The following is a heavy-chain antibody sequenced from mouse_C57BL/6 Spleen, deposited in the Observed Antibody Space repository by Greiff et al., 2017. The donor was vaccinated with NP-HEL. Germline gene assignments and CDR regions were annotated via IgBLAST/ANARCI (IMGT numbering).Heavy chain of an antibody. V-gene: IGHV1-62-2*01. CDR3: ARHEGYYYAMDY. CDR1: GYTFTEYT. J-gene: IGHJ4*01. CDR2: FYPGSGSI. Sequence: VKLQESGAELVKPGASVKLSCKASGYTFTEYTIHWVKQRSGQGLEWIGWFYPGSGSIKYNEKFKDKATLTADKSSSTVYMERSRLTSEDAAVYFCARHEGYYYAMDYWGQGTSVTVSS.